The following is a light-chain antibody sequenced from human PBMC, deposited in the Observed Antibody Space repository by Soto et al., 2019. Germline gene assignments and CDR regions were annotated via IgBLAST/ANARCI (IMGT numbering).Light chain of an antibody. V-gene: IGKV1-5*01. CDR3: QQYNSYPWT. CDR2: DAS. CDR1: QSISSW. J-gene: IGKJ1*01. Sequence: QMTQSPSILSASVGDRVTITCRASQSISSWLAWYQQKPGKAPKLLIYDASSLESGVPSRFSGIGSGTEFTLTITSLQPDDFATYYCQQYNSYPWTFGQGTKVDIK.